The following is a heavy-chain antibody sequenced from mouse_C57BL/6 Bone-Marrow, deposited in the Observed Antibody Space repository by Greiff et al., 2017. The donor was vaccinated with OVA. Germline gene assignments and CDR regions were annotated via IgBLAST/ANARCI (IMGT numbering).Heavy chain of an antibody. V-gene: IGHV1-61*01. D-gene: IGHD1-1*01. CDR2: IYPSDSDN. CDR1: GYTFTSYW. CDR3: AMWDGSSYWLAY. Sequence: QVQLQQPGAELVRPGSSVKLSCKASGYTFTSYWMEWVKQRPGQGLEWIGNIYPSDSDNHYNQKFKDKATLTVDKSSSTAYMQLSSRTSEDAAVYYGAMWDGSSYWLAYWGQGTLVTVSA. J-gene: IGHJ3*01.